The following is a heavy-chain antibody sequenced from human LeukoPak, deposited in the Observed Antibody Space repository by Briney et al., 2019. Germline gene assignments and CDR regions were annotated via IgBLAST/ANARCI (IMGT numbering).Heavy chain of an antibody. V-gene: IGHV3-7*03. CDR2: IKQDGSEK. Sequence: GGSLRLSCAVSGFTFSSYWMSWVRQAPGKGLEWVANIKQDGSEKYYVDSVKGRFTVSRDNAKNSLYLQMNSLRAEDTALYYCARERVGFGELLSDLGYWGQGTLVTVSS. CDR3: ARERVGFGELLSDLGY. D-gene: IGHD3-10*01. CDR1: GFTFSSYW. J-gene: IGHJ4*02.